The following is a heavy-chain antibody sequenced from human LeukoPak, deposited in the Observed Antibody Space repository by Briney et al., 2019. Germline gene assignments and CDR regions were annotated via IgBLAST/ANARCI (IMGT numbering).Heavy chain of an antibody. CDR3: AKDIRVVVTSYFDY. D-gene: IGHD2-21*02. J-gene: IGHJ4*02. CDR1: GFTFDDYA. CDR2: ISWNSGSI. Sequence: GGSLRLSCAASGFTFDDYAMHWVRQAPGKGLERVSGISWNSGSIGYADSVKGRFTISRDNAKNSLYLQMNSLRAEDTALYYCAKDIRVVVTSYFDYWGQGTLVTVSS. V-gene: IGHV3-9*01.